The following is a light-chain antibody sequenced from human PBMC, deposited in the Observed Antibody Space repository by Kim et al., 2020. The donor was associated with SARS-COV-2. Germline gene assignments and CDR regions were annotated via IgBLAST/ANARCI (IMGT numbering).Light chain of an antibody. V-gene: IGLV3-1*01. CDR3: QTSDSSTAV. J-gene: IGLJ2*01. CDR1: NLGDKY. CDR2: QDN. Sequence: SYELTQPPSVSVSPGQTASITCSGDNLGDKYACWYQQKPGQSPLLVIHQDNKRPSGIPERFSGSNSGNIATLTISGTQAMDEADYYCQTSDSSTAVFGGGTQLTVL.